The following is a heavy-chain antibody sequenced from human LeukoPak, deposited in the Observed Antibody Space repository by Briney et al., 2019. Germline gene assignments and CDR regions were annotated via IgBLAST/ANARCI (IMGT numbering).Heavy chain of an antibody. CDR2: TYYRSKWCD. Sequence: SQTLSLTCAISGDSVSSNSAAWNWIRQSPSRGLEWLGRTYYRSKWCDGYAISLKSRITISPDTSKNQFSLQLNSVTPEDTAVYYCARGHSGYLDSWGQGTLVTVSS. CDR1: GDSVSSNSAA. CDR3: ARGHSGYLDS. V-gene: IGHV6-1*01. D-gene: IGHD6-19*01. J-gene: IGHJ4*02.